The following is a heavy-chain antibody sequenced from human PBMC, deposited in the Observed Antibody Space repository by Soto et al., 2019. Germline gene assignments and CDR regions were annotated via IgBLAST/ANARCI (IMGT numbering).Heavy chain of an antibody. D-gene: IGHD6-13*01. V-gene: IGHV3-23*01. CDR3: ARGHGTGLYGSSWSPRY. CDR2: LSGSGDTT. J-gene: IGHJ4*02. Sequence: ELQLLESGGGLAQPGGSLRLSCAASGFTFSSYGMNWVRQAPGKGLEWVSALSGSGDTTYYADSVRGRFSISRDNSKNTLYLQMSSLRGEDTAVYYCARGHGTGLYGSSWSPRYWGQGTLVTVSS. CDR1: GFTFSSYG.